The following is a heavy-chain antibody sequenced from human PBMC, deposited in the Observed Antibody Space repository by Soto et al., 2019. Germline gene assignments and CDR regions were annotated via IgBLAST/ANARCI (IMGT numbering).Heavy chain of an antibody. Sequence: SETLSLTCTVSGGSISSYYWSWIRQPPGKGLEWIGYIYYSGSTNYNPSLKSRVPISVDTSKNQYSLKLSSVTAADTAVYYCARVSYDFWSGYPKFDYWGQGTLVTVSS. CDR3: ARVSYDFWSGYPKFDY. CDR1: GGSISSYY. CDR2: IYYSGST. V-gene: IGHV4-59*01. J-gene: IGHJ4*02. D-gene: IGHD3-3*01.